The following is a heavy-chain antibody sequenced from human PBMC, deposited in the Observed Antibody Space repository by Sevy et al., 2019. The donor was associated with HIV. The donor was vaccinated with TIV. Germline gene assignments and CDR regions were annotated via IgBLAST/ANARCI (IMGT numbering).Heavy chain of an antibody. Sequence: SETLSLTCGVSGYSISSGYYWGWIRQPPGKGLEWIGSIYHSGSTYSNPSLKSRVTISVDTSKNQFSLKLSSVTAADTAVYYCARAPDLRGLVLGDYWGQGTLVTVSS. V-gene: IGHV4-38-2*01. CDR3: ARAPDLRGLVLGDY. D-gene: IGHD6-19*01. CDR2: IYHSGST. CDR1: GYSISSGYY. J-gene: IGHJ4*02.